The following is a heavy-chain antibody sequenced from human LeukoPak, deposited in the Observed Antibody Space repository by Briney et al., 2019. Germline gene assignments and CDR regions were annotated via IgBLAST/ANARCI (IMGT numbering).Heavy chain of an antibody. CDR3: AGDSVIVVVPSGFDP. D-gene: IGHD2-2*01. Sequence: ASVKVSCKASGYTFTSYGISWVRQAPGQGLEWMGWISAYNGNTNYAQKLQGRVTMTTDTSTSTAYMELRSLRSDDTAVYYCAGDSVIVVVPSGFDPWGQGTLVTVSS. V-gene: IGHV1-18*01. CDR2: ISAYNGNT. CDR1: GYTFTSYG. J-gene: IGHJ5*01.